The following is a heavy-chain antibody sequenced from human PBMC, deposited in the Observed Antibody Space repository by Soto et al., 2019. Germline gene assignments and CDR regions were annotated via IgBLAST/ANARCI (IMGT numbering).Heavy chain of an antibody. V-gene: IGHV1-69*13. CDR2: IIPIFGTA. D-gene: IGHD1-26*01. Sequence: EASVKVSCKASGGTFSSYAISWVRQAPGQGLEWMGGIIPIFGTANYAQKFQGRVTITADESTSTAYMELSSLRSEDTAVYYCASPLLHPYYYYGMDVWGQGTTVTVSS. CDR1: GGTFSSYA. CDR3: ASPLLHPYYYYGMDV. J-gene: IGHJ6*02.